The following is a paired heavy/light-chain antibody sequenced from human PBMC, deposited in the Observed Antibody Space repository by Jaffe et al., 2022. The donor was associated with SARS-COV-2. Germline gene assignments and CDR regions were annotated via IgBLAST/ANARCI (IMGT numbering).Light chain of an antibody. J-gene: IGKJ1*01. CDR2: WAS. CDR3: QQYYSTLWT. Sequence: DIVMTQSPDSLAVSLGERATINCKSSQSVLYNSNNKNYIAWYQHKPGQPPTLLIYWASTRESGVPDRFSGSGSGTDFTLTISSLQAEDVAVYYCQQYYSTLWTFGQGTKVEIK. V-gene: IGKV4-1*01. CDR1: QSVLYNSNNKNY.
Heavy chain of an antibody. CDR2: IKEDGSQK. CDR3: ARDHLLHPIDY. J-gene: IGHJ4*02. CDR1: GFTFSDRW. V-gene: IGHV3-7*01. Sequence: EVQLVESGGGLVQPGGSLRLSCAASGFTFSDRWMTWVRQAPGKGLEWVANIKEDGSQKFYVGSVRGRFTISRDNAENSLYLQMNSLRVEDTAVYYCARDHLLHPIDYWGQGTLVTVSS. D-gene: IGHD1-26*01.